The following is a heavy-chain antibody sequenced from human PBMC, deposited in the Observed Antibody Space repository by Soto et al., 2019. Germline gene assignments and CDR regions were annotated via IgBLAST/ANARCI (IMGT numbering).Heavy chain of an antibody. D-gene: IGHD1-1*01. V-gene: IGHV3-30-3*01. CDR2: ISYDGSNK. CDR3: ARPGASGGWNDVSLYYYDGMDV. J-gene: IGHJ6*02. Sequence: QVQLVESGGGVVQPGRSLRLSCAASGFTFSSYAMHWVRQAPGKGLEWVAVISYDGSNKYYADSVKGRFTISRDNSKNSLYLQMDSLRAVDTAVYYCARPGASGGWNDVSLYYYDGMDVWGQGTTVSVSS. CDR1: GFTFSSYA.